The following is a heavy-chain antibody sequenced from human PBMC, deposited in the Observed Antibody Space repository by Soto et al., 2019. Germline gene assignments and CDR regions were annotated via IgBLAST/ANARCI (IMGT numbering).Heavy chain of an antibody. CDR1: GFTFSSYA. CDR2: ISGSGGST. Sequence: EVQLLESGGGLVQPGGSLSLSCAASGFTFSSYAMSWVRQAPGKGLDWVSAISGSGGSTYYAHSVKGRFTISRDNSKNSLYLQMNSLRAEDTAVYYCASEPTYSSGWYYAFDIWGQGTMVTVSS. V-gene: IGHV3-23*01. CDR3: ASEPTYSSGWYYAFDI. D-gene: IGHD6-19*01. J-gene: IGHJ3*02.